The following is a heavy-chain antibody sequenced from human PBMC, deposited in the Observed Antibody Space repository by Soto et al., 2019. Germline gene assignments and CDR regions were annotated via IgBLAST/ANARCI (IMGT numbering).Heavy chain of an antibody. V-gene: IGHV4-31*03. CDR2: IYYSGST. CDR1: GGSISSGGYY. J-gene: IGHJ5*02. CDR3: ARGGLPLTKNWFDP. Sequence: SETLSLTCTVSGGSISSGGYYWSWIRQHPGKGLEWIGYIYYSGSTYYNPSLKTRVTISVDTSKNQFSLKLSSVTAADTAVYYCARGGLPLTKNWFDPWGQGTLVTVSS.